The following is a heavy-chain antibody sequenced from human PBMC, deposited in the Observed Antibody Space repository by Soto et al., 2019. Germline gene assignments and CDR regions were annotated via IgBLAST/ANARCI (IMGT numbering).Heavy chain of an antibody. CDR3: ARPTVSTYMINWSDP. D-gene: IGHD3-16*01. J-gene: IGHJ5*02. CDR2: VYIRGST. CDR1: ADSFSSGDDY. Sequence: PXATLALTFSLSADSFSSGDDYWSWILQPPGKGLEWCGHVYIRGSTNYIPSLKSRLTMSVDTAKNQFSLKLNPVSAADTAVYHCARPTVSTYMINWSDPCGQGTQVTVSS. V-gene: IGHV4-61*08.